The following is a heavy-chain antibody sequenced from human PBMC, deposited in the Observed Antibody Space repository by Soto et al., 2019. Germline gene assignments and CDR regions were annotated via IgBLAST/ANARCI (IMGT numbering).Heavy chain of an antibody. D-gene: IGHD2-15*01. Sequence: GGSLRLSCAASGFTFSSYAMSWVREAPGKGLEWVSAISGSGGSTYYADSVKGRFTISRDNSKNTLYLQMNSLRAEDTAVYYCAKDAPPYCSGGSCYVLQIDYWAQGT. J-gene: IGHJ4*02. CDR2: ISGSGGST. CDR1: GFTFSSYA. CDR3: AKDAPPYCSGGSCYVLQIDY. V-gene: IGHV3-23*01.